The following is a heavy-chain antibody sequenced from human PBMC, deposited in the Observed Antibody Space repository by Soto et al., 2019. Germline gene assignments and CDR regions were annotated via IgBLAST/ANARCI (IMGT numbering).Heavy chain of an antibody. CDR1: GYTFTGYY. Sequence: ASVKVSCKASGYTFTGYYMHWVRQAPGQGLEWMGWINPNSGGTNYAQKFQGWVTMTRDTSISTAYMELSRLRSDDTAVYYCAKSPNPGSATLSYYGMDVWGLGTTVTVSS. V-gene: IGHV1-2*04. CDR2: INPNSGGT. D-gene: IGHD7-27*01. CDR3: AKSPNPGSATLSYYGMDV. J-gene: IGHJ6*02.